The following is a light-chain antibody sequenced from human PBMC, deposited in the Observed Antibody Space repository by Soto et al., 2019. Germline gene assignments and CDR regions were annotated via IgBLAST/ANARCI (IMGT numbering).Light chain of an antibody. CDR1: SSDVGGYNY. CDR2: EVS. J-gene: IGLJ1*01. CDR3: NSYTSSSSYV. V-gene: IGLV2-14*01. Sequence: QSVLTQPASVSGSPGQSITISCTGTSSDVGGYNYVSWYQQHPGKVPKLIIYEVSNRPSGVSNRFSGSKSGNTASLTISGLQAEDEADYYCNSYTSSSSYVLGTGTKLTVL.